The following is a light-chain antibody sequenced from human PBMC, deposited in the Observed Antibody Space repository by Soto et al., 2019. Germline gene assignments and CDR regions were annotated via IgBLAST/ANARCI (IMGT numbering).Light chain of an antibody. CDR3: LQNHNYPRT. J-gene: IGKJ1*01. Sequence: AIPMTQSPSSLSASVGDRVTITCRASQDISDDVGWYQQTPGKAPKLLISGASRLQSGVPSRFSGSGSGAAFTLTITILRPEDSATYYCLQNHNYPRTFGQGTKVEI. CDR1: QDISDD. V-gene: IGKV1-6*01. CDR2: GAS.